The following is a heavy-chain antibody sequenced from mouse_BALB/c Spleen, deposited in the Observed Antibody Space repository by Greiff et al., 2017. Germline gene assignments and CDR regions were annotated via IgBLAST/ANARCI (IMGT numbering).Heavy chain of an antibody. D-gene: IGHD1-2*01. J-gene: IGHJ1*01. CDR3: TRSTTALWYFDV. CDR2: IRLKSNNYAT. V-gene: IGHV6-6*02. CDR1: GFTFSNYW. Sequence: DVHLVESGGGLVQPGGSMKLSCVASGFTFSNYWMNWVRQSPEKGLEWVAEIRLKSNNYATHYAESVKGRFTISRDDSKSSVYLQMNNLRAEDTGIYYCTRSTTALWYFDVWGAGTTVTVSS.